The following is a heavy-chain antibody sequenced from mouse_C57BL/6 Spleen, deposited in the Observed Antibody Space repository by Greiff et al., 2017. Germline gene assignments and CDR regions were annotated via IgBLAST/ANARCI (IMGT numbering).Heavy chain of an antibody. J-gene: IGHJ4*01. D-gene: IGHD1-1*01. CDR2: IYPGNSDT. CDR3: TRSPFYYYGSSYDAMDY. CDR1: GYTFTSYW. Sequence: EVQLQQSGTVLARPGASVKMSCKTSGYTFTSYWMHWVKQRPGQGLEWIGAIYPGNSDTSYNQKFKGKAKLTAVTSASTAYMELSSLTNEDSAVYYCTRSPFYYYGSSYDAMDYWGQGTSVTVSS. V-gene: IGHV1-5*01.